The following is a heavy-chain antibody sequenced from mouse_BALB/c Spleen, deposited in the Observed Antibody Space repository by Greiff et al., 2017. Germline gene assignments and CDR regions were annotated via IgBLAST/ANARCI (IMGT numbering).Heavy chain of an antibody. CDR3: ARHDGYYVRGDY. CDR1: GFTFSSYT. CDR2: ISNGGGST. Sequence: EVKVVESGGGLVQPGGSLKLSCAASGFTFSSYTMSWVRQTPEKRLEWVAYISNGGGSTYYPDTVKGRFTISRDNAKNTLYLQMSSLKSEDTAMYYCARHDGYYVRGDYWGQGTSVTVSS. V-gene: IGHV5-12-2*01. D-gene: IGHD2-3*01. J-gene: IGHJ4*01.